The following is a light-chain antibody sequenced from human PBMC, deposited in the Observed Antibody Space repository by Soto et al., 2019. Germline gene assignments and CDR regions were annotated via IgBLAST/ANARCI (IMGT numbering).Light chain of an antibody. CDR1: HNVNTF. J-gene: IGKJ4*02. Sequence: IVLTQSPVTLSLSPGERATLSCRASHNVNTFLAWYQQKPGQAPRLIMDDSSKRATFIPARFSGSGSGTDFPRTISSLVPEDFAVYYCQQGSDWPLTCGGGTEVEIK. CDR3: QQGSDWPLT. V-gene: IGKV3-11*01. CDR2: DSS.